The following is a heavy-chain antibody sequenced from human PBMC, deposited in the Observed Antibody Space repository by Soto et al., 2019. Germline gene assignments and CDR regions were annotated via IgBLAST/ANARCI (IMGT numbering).Heavy chain of an antibody. CDR3: ARDFEIAPRGIYYYYYYGMDV. CDR2: IGGEAVST. Sequence: GGSLRLSCTASGFIFSNYAMNWVRQGPGKGLEWVSVIGGEAVSTKCADSVKGRCTVSRDNSKNTMFLQMNSLRDDDTAVYYCARDFEIAPRGIYYYYYYGMDVWGQAPTVTVSS. D-gene: IGHD3-10*01. CDR1: GFIFSNYA. V-gene: IGHV3-23*01. J-gene: IGHJ6*02.